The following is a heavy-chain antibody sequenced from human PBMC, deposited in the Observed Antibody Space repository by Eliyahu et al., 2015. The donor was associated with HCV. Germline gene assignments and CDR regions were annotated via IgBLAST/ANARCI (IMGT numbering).Heavy chain of an antibody. CDR3: ARDIVRTSAI. D-gene: IGHD2-21*02. Sequence: QVQLQESGPGLGEAFTDPVPHLHCLWSPLRRGFFLRSCVRQYPGERLEWIGYTYYRGSTYYSPSLQSRVTISVDTSKNQFALKLTSVTAADTAVYYCARDIVRTSAIWGQGTLVTVSS. V-gene: IGHV4-31*03. J-gene: IGHJ4*02. CDR1: SPLRRGFFL. CDR2: TYYRGST.